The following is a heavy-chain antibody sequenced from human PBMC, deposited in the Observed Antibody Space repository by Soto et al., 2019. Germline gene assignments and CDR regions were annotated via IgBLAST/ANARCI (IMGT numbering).Heavy chain of an antibody. J-gene: IGHJ4*02. D-gene: IGHD3-10*01. V-gene: IGHV4-4*02. Sequence: QVQLQESGPGLVKPSGTLSLTCAVSGGSISSSNWWGWVRQPPGKGLEWIGEIYHSGNTNYNPSLKSQVTMAVDKSRNQFSLKLSSVTAADTAVYYCARRWGEGRVDYWGQGTLVTVSS. CDR2: IYHSGNT. CDR3: ARRWGEGRVDY. CDR1: GGSISSSNW.